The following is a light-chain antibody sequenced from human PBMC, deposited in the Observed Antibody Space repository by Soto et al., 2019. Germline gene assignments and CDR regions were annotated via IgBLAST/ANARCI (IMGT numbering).Light chain of an antibody. J-gene: IGLJ1*01. V-gene: IGLV1-40*01. CDR3: QSYDSSPI. CDR2: SNI. Sequence: QSVLTQPPSVSGAPGQRVTISCIGSSSNIGAGYAVHWYQQLPGTAPKLLIYSNINRPSGVPDRFSGSKSATSASLAITGLQDEDEADYYCQSYDSSPIFGTGTKVTVL. CDR1: SSNIGAGYA.